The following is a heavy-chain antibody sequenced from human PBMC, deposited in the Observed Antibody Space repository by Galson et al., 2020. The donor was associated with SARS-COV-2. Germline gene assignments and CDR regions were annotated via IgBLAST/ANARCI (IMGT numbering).Heavy chain of an antibody. CDR3: ARTQVWAYSYGPGAFDI. D-gene: IGHD5-18*01. V-gene: IGHV2-70*01. J-gene: IGHJ3*02. CDR2: IDWDDDK. CDR1: GFSLSTSGMC. Sequence: SGPTLVKPTQTLTLICTFSGFSLSTSGMCVSWIRQPPGKALEWLALIDWDDDKYYSTSLKTRLTISKDTSKNQVVLTMTNMDPVDTATYYCARTQVWAYSYGPGAFDIWGQGTMVTVSS.